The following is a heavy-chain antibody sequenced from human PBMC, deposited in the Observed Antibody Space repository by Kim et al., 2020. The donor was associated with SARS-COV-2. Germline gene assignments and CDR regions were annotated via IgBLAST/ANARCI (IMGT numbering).Heavy chain of an antibody. CDR2: IYYSGST. V-gene: IGHV4-39*07. D-gene: IGHD6-13*01. Sequence: SETLSLTCTVSGGSISSSSYYWGWIRQPPGKGLEWIGSIYYSGSTYYNPSLKSRVTISVDTSKNQFSLKLSSVTAADTAVYYCAKYEGGSSWYLGWFDPWGQGTLVTVSS. J-gene: IGHJ5*02. CDR3: AKYEGGSSWYLGWFDP. CDR1: GGSISSSSYY.